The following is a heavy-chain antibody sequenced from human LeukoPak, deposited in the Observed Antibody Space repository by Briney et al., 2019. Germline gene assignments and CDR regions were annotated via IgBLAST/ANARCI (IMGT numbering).Heavy chain of an antibody. CDR3: ARWWTGFDP. Sequence: GRSLRLSCAASGFTFSSYAMHWVRQAPGKGLKWVAVISYDGSNKYYADSVKGRFTISRDNSKNTLYLQMNSLRAEDTAVYYCARWWTGFDPWGQGTPVTVSS. CDR1: GFTFSSYA. V-gene: IGHV3-30-3*01. J-gene: IGHJ5*02. CDR2: ISYDGSNK. D-gene: IGHD2-15*01.